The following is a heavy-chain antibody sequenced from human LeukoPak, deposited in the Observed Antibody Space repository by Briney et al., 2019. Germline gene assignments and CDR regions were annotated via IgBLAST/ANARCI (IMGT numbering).Heavy chain of an antibody. CDR1: GGSISSGSYY. CDR3: ARVAGGLYDWFDP. CDR2: IYTSGST. V-gene: IGHV4-61*02. J-gene: IGHJ5*02. D-gene: IGHD3-16*01. Sequence: PSQTLSLTCTVSGGSISSGSYYWSWIRQPAGKGLEWIGRIYTSGSTNYNPSLESRVTISVDTSKNQFSLKLSSVTAAATAVYYCARVAGGLYDWFDPWGQGTLVTVSS.